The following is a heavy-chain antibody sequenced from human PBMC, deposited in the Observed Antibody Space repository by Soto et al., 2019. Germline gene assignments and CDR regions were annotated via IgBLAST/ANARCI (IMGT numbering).Heavy chain of an antibody. CDR1: GGTFSSYA. D-gene: IGHD3-22*01. CDR3: ARDLPYYYDSSGPTGI. J-gene: IGHJ3*02. V-gene: IGHV1-69*13. Sequence: SVKVSCKASGGTFSSYAISWVRQAPGQGLEWMGGIIPIFGTANYAQKFQGRVTITADESTSTAYMELSSLRSEDTAVYYCARDLPYYYDSSGPTGIWGQGTMVTVSS. CDR2: IIPIFGTA.